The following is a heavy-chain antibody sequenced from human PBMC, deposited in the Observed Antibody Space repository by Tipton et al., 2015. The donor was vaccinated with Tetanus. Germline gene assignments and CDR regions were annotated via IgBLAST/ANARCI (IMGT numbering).Heavy chain of an antibody. CDR2: INTNTGNP. V-gene: IGHV7-4-1*02. Sequence: QSGAEVKKPGASGKVSCKASGYTFTSYAMNWVRQAPGQGLEWMGWINTNTGNPTYAQGFTGRFVFSLDTSVSTAYLQNSTLKAEDTAVYYCARGRIAAAGTSDGFDIWGQGTMVTVSS. CDR1: GYTFTSYA. CDR3: ARGRIAAAGTSDGFDI. J-gene: IGHJ3*02. D-gene: IGHD6-13*01.